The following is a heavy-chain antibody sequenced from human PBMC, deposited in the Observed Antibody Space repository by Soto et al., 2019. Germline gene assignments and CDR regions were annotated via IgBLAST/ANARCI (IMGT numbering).Heavy chain of an antibody. V-gene: IGHV4-59*01. CDR3: ARGDSSGYKFFQH. J-gene: IGHJ1*01. CDR2: IYYSGST. D-gene: IGHD3-22*01. CDR1: GGSISSYY. Sequence: SETLSLTCTVSGGSISSYYWSWIRQPPGKGLEWIGYIYYSGSTNYNPSLKSRVTISVDTSKNQFSLKLSSVTAADTAVYYCARGDSSGYKFFQHWGQGALVTVSS.